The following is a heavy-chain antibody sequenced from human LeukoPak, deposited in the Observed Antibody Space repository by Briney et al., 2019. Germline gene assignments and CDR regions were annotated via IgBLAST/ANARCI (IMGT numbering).Heavy chain of an antibody. V-gene: IGHV3-74*01. Sequence: GGSLRLSCAASGFTFSSYWMHWVRQAPGKGLVWVSRINSDGSSTSYADSVKGRFTISRDNAKNTLYLQMNSLRAEGAAVYYCARGGYSYGKYGMDVWGQGTTVTVSS. J-gene: IGHJ6*02. CDR3: ARGGYSYGKYGMDV. CDR2: INSDGSST. D-gene: IGHD5-18*01. CDR1: GFTFSSYW.